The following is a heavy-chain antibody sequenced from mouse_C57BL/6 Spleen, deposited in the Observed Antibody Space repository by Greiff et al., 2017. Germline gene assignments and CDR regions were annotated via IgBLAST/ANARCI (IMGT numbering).Heavy chain of an antibody. Sequence: QVQLQQPGAELVKPGASVKLSCKASGYTFTSYWMHWVKQRPGQGLEWIGMIHPNSGSTNYNEKFKSKATLTVDKSSSTAYMQLSSLTSEDSAVYYCARISLTTVVATRYFDVWGTGTTVTVSS. D-gene: IGHD1-1*01. V-gene: IGHV1-64*01. CDR1: GYTFTSYW. J-gene: IGHJ1*03. CDR3: ARISLTTVVATRYFDV. CDR2: IHPNSGST.